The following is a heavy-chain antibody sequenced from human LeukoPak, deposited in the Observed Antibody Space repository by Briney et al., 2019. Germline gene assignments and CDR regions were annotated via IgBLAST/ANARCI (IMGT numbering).Heavy chain of an antibody. J-gene: IGHJ4*02. Sequence: SETLSLTCAVYGGSFSGYYWSWIRQPPGKGLEWIGEINHSGSTNYNPSLKSRVTISVDTSKNQFSLKLSPVTAADTAVYYCARGRLRYFDWLLSPDFDYWGQGTLVTVSS. CDR2: INHSGST. CDR1: GGSFSGYY. D-gene: IGHD3-9*01. V-gene: IGHV4-34*01. CDR3: ARGRLRYFDWLLSPDFDY.